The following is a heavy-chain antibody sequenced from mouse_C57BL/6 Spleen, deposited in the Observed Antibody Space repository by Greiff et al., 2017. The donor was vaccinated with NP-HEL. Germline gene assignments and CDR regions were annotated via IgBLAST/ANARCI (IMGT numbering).Heavy chain of an antibody. Sequence: VQLQQPGAELVKPGASVKLSCKASGYTFTSYWMHWVKQRPGQGLEWIGMIHPNSGSTNYNEKFKSKATLTVDKSSSTAYMQLSSLTSEYSAFYDCASQGEAYDRPYFDYWGQGTTLTVAS. J-gene: IGHJ2*01. V-gene: IGHV1-64*01. CDR3: ASQGEAYDRPYFDY. CDR2: IHPNSGST. CDR1: GYTFTSYW. D-gene: IGHD2-14*01.